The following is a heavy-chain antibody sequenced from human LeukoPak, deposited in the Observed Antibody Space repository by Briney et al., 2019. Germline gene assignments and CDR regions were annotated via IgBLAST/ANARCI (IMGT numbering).Heavy chain of an antibody. Sequence: SETLSLTCTVSGGSISSTSYYWGWARQPPGKGPEWIGNINYSGNSYYTPSLQSRVTVSVDTSKNQFSLNLSSVTAADTAVYYCARDHNWGPDYWGQGTLITVSS. CDR1: GGSISSTSYY. J-gene: IGHJ4*02. CDR3: ARDHNWGPDY. V-gene: IGHV4-39*02. D-gene: IGHD7-27*01. CDR2: INYSGNS.